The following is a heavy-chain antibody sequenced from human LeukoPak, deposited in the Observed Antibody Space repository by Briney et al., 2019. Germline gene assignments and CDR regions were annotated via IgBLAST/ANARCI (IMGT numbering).Heavy chain of an antibody. D-gene: IGHD5-12*01. CDR3: ARGGYSGYGLIDY. CDR2: INHSGST. CDR1: GGSFSDYY. Sequence: SETLSLTCAVYGGSFSDYYWSWIRQPPGKGLEWIGEINHSGSTNYNPSLKSRVTISVDTSKNQFSLKLSSVTAADTDVYYCARGGYSGYGLIDYWGQGTLVTVSS. V-gene: IGHV4-34*01. J-gene: IGHJ4*02.